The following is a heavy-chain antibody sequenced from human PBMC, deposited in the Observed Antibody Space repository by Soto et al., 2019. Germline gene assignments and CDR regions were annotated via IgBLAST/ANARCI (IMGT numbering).Heavy chain of an antibody. CDR1: GGSISSYY. J-gene: IGHJ2*01. CDR3: ARDALVVPAAMRAIWYFDL. Sequence: QVQLQESGPGLVKPSETLSLTCTVSGGSISSYYWSWIRQPPGKGLEWIGYIYYSGSTNYNPSLKSRVTISVDTSKNQFSLKLSSVTAADTAVYYCARDALVVPAAMRAIWYFDLWGHGTLVTVSS. D-gene: IGHD2-2*01. V-gene: IGHV4-59*01. CDR2: IYYSGST.